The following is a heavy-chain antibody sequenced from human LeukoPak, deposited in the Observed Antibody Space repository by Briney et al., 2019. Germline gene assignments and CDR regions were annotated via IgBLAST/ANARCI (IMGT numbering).Heavy chain of an antibody. CDR3: AKEWVRTCFFED. CDR2: ISYDGSNK. CDR1: GFTFSSYG. J-gene: IGHJ4*02. V-gene: IGHV3-30*18. D-gene: IGHD1-26*01. Sequence: GRSLRPSCAASGFTFSSYGMHWVRQAPGKGLEWVAVISYDGSNKYYADSVKGRFTISRDNSKNMLYLQMNSLRAEDTAVYYCAKEWVRTCFFEDWGQGTLVTVSS.